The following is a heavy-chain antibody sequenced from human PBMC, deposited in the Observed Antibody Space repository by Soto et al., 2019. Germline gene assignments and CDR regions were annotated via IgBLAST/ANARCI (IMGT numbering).Heavy chain of an antibody. J-gene: IGHJ4*02. Sequence: SETLSLTCTVSGGSIISYYWSWIRQPPWKGLEWIGYIYYSGSTNYNPSLKSRVTISVDTSKNQFSLKLSSVTAADTAVYYCAKNWNWGSLVHWGQGTLVTVSS. V-gene: IGHV4-59*01. D-gene: IGHD7-27*01. CDR2: IYYSGST. CDR1: GGSIISYY. CDR3: AKNWNWGSLVH.